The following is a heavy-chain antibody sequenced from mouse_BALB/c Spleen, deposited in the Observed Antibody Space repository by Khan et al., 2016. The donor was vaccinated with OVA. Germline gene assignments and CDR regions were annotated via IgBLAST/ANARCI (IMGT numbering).Heavy chain of an antibody. CDR2: ISSTGST. Sequence: EVELVESGPGLVKPSQSLSLTCTVTGYAITSDYAWNWIRQFPGNKLEWMGYISSTGSTSYNPSPKSRISITRDTSKNPFFLQLKSVTTEDTATYYCARSLYYSYGYALDCWGRGTSVTVSS. J-gene: IGHJ4*01. V-gene: IGHV3-2*02. CDR1: GYAITSDYA. CDR3: ARSLYYSYGYALDC. D-gene: IGHD2-14*01.